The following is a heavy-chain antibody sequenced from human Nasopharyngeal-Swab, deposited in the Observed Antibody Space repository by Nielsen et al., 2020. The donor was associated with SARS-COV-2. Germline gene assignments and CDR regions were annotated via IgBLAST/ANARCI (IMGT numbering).Heavy chain of an antibody. D-gene: IGHD3-3*01. CDR3: ARDGLDYDFWSAYFMDV. CDR1: EFTFNNYN. CDR2: ISSSSSYI. V-gene: IGHV3-21*01. J-gene: IGHJ6*02. Sequence: GASLKISCAASEFTFNNYNFNWVRQAPGKGLEWVSSISSSSSYIYYADSVKGRFTISRDNAKTSLYLQMNSLRAEDTAVYYCARDGLDYDFWSAYFMDVWGQGTTVTVSS.